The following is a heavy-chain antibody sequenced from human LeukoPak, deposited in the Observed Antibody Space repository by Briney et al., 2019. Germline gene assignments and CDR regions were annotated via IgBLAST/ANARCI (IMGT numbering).Heavy chain of an antibody. J-gene: IGHJ6*03. CDR1: GFTFSSYS. CDR3: ARELVWFGGYMDV. V-gene: IGHV3-7*01. Sequence: GGSLRLSCAASGFTFSSYSMNWVRQAPVKGLEWVANIKQDGSEKYYVDSVKGRFTISRDNAKNSLYLQMNSLRAEDTAVYYCARELVWFGGYMDVWGKGTTVTISS. D-gene: IGHD3-10*01. CDR2: IKQDGSEK.